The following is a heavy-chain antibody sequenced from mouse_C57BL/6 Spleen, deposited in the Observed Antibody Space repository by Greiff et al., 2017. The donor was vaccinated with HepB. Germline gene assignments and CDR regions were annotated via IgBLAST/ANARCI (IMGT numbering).Heavy chain of an antibody. Sequence: EVQRVESGEGLVKPGGSLKLSCAASGFTFSSYAMSWVRQTPEKRLEWVAYISSGGDYIYYADTVKGRFTISSDNARNTLYLQMSSLKSEDTAMYYCTRDEWLKGAMDYWGQGTSVTVSS. CDR3: TRDEWLKGAMDY. CDR2: ISSGGDYI. V-gene: IGHV5-9-1*02. J-gene: IGHJ4*01. CDR1: GFTFSSYA. D-gene: IGHD1-3*01.